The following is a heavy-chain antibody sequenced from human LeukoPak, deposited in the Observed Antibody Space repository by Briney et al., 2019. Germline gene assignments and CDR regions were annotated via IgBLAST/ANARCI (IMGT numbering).Heavy chain of an antibody. CDR3: ARSLNIVDFWSGSARTYYYYGMDV. V-gene: IGHV4-34*01. CDR1: GGSFSGYY. D-gene: IGHD3-3*01. CDR2: INHSGGT. Sequence: SETLSLTCAVYGGSFSGYYWSWIRQPPGKGLEWIGEINHSGGTNYNPPLKSRVTISVDTSKNQFSLKLSSVTAADTAVYYCARSLNIVDFWSGSARTYYYYGMDVWGRGTTVTVSS. J-gene: IGHJ6*02.